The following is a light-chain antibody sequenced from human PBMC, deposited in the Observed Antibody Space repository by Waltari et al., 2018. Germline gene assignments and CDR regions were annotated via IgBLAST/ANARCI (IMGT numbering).Light chain of an antibody. CDR1: SSKIGAGYD. CDR3: QSYDSRLSVVV. Sequence: QSVLTQPPSVSEAPGQRVTIFCTGGSSKIGAGYDVHWYQRLPGKVPKLLIYGNNNRPSGVPDRFSGSKSGTSASLAITGLQAGDEGDYYCQSYDSRLSVVVFGGGTKLTVL. J-gene: IGLJ2*01. CDR2: GNN. V-gene: IGLV1-40*01.